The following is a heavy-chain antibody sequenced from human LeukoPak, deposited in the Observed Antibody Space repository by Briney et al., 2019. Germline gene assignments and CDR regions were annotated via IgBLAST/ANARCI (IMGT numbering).Heavy chain of an antibody. J-gene: IGHJ6*03. CDR1: GFSFSSYR. V-gene: IGHV3-21*01. D-gene: IGHD1-1*01. Sequence: PGGSLRLSCAASGFSFSSYRMTWVRQAPGKALEWVSSISSSGSYIDYADSLKGRFTISRSNARNSLYLQVNSLRAEDTALYFCARLLGTTTGYDYMDVCGKGTTVTVSS. CDR2: ISSSGSYI. CDR3: ARLLGTTTGYDYMDV.